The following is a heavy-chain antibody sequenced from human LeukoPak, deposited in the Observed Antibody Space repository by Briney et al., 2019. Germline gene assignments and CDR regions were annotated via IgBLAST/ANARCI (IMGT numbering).Heavy chain of an antibody. J-gene: IGHJ4*02. CDR2: ISCSGGST. Sequence: GGSLRLSCAASGFTFSSYAMSWVRQAPGKGLEWVSAISCSGGSTYYADPVKGRFTISRDNSKNTLYLQMNSLRAEDTAVYYCAKGLLWFREFDYWGQGTLVTVSS. CDR3: AKGLLWFREFDY. D-gene: IGHD3-10*01. V-gene: IGHV3-23*01. CDR1: GFTFSSYA.